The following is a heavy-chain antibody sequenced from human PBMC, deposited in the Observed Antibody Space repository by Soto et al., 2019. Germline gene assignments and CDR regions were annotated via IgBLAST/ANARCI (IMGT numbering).Heavy chain of an antibody. CDR3: AKWVWHIAAAGTFLDYYYGMDV. V-gene: IGHV3-30*18. Sequence: GGSLRLSCAASGFTFSSYGMHWVRQAPGKGLEWVAVISYDGSNKYYADSVKGRFTISRDNSKNTLYLQMNSLRAEDTAVYYCAKWVWHIAAAGTFLDYYYGMDVWGQGTTVTVSS. CDR2: ISYDGSNK. CDR1: GFTFSSYG. D-gene: IGHD6-13*01. J-gene: IGHJ6*02.